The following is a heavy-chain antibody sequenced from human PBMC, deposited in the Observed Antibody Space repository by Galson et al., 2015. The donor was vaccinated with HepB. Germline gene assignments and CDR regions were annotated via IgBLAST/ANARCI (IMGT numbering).Heavy chain of an antibody. CDR2: ISGSGGST. D-gene: IGHD4-11*01. V-gene: IGHV3-23*01. J-gene: IGHJ4*02. Sequence: SLRLSCAASGFTFSSYAMSWVRQPPGRGLEWVSSISGSGGSTYYADSVKGRITISRDNSKNTLYMQMNSLGAEDTAVYYCAKNRVTTIYYFDYWGQGTLVTVSS. CDR1: GFTFSSYA. CDR3: AKNRVTTIYYFDY.